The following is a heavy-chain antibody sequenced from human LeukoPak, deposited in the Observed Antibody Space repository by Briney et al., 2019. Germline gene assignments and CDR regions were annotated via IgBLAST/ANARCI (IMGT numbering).Heavy chain of an antibody. D-gene: IGHD1-20*01. CDR3: ARAGRLTGLYFDF. Sequence: KPSQTLSLTCTVSGGSISSGGYYWSWIRQPPGKGLEWIGYIYHSGSTYYNPSLKSRVTISVDRSKNQFSLKLSSVTAADTAVYYCARAGRLTGLYFDFWGQGTLVTVSP. J-gene: IGHJ4*02. CDR1: GGSISSGGYY. V-gene: IGHV4-30-2*01. CDR2: IYHSGST.